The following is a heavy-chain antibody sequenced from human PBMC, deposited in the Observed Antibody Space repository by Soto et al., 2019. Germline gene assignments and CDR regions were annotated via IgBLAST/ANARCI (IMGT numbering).Heavy chain of an antibody. CDR3: AHIMITYGGVIGLDAFDN. CDR2: IYWDDDR. V-gene: IGHV2-5*02. J-gene: IGHJ3*02. D-gene: IGHD3-16*02. Sequence: SGPTLVNPTQTLTLTCSFSGFSLNTRGVGVGWIRQPPGKALEWLAVIYWDDDRRHSPSLNSRLTITKDTSRNQVVLTMTNMDPVDTATYYCAHIMITYGGVIGLDAFDNWGQGTMVTVSS. CDR1: GFSLNTRGVG.